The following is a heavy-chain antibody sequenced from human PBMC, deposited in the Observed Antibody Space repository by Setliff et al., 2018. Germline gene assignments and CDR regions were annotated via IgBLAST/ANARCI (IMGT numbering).Heavy chain of an antibody. J-gene: IGHJ4*02. CDR1: GGTFSSYA. V-gene: IGHV1-69*10. CDR3: ARGYCSGGSCYEGSFDY. Sequence: SVKVSCKASGGTFSSYAISWVRQAPGQGLEWMGGIIPILGIANYAQKFQGRVTITADKSTSTAYMELSSLRSEDTAVYYCARGYCSGGSCYEGSFDYWGQGTLVTVSS. D-gene: IGHD2-15*01. CDR2: IIPILGIA.